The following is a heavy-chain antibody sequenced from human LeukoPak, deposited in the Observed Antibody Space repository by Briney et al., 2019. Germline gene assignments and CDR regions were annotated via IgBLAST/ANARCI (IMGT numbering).Heavy chain of an antibody. V-gene: IGHV4-38-2*01. CDR3: ACCSGGTCYGGWFDP. D-gene: IGHD2-15*01. Sequence: NPSETLSLTCAVSGYSISSGYYRGWIRQPPGKGLEWIGSIYHTGSTYYNPSLKSRVTISVDTSKNQFSLKLSSVTAADTAVYYCACCSGGTCYGGWFDPWGQGTLVTVSS. CDR2: IYHTGST. J-gene: IGHJ5*02. CDR1: GYSISSGYY.